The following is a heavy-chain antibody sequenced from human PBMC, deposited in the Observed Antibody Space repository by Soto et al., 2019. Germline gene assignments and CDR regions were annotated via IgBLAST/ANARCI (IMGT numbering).Heavy chain of an antibody. Sequence: EVQLLESGGGLVQPGGSLRLSCAASGFPFSTSAMNWVRQAPGKGLEWVSIISGSSDAAYYAESVKGRFASSSDNSKNTLYLQMNSLRAEDTAVYYCAKYSGSYPVYNGLSLWGQGTTVTVS. CDR2: ISGSSDAA. V-gene: IGHV3-23*01. D-gene: IGHD1-26*01. J-gene: IGHJ6*02. CDR1: GFPFSTSA. CDR3: AKYSGSYPVYNGLSL.